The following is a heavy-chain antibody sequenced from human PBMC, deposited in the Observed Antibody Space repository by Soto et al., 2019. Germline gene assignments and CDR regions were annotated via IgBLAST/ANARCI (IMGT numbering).Heavy chain of an antibody. CDR3: ARWKPYFYILTGYWDYFYY. D-gene: IGHD3-9*01. CDR1: GYKVSTWHNFTSYW. V-gene: IGHV5-51*01. CDR2: IYPGDSDT. Sequence: GESLKISCMGSGYKVSTWHNFTSYWIAWVRQMPGEGLEWMGIIYPGDSDTRYSPSFQGQVTISADKSINSVYLQWSSLKASDTATYYCARWKPYFYILTGYWDYFYYCGQGTLVPVYS. J-gene: IGHJ4*02.